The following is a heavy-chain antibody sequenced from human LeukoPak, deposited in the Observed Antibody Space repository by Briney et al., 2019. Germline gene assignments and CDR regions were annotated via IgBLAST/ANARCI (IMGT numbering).Heavy chain of an antibody. D-gene: IGHD2-2*01. Sequence: PSETLSLTYAVYGGSFSGYYWSWIRQPPGKGLEWIGEINHSGSTNYNPSLKSRVTISVDTSKNQFSLKLSSVTAADTAVYYCARENRLGYCSSTSCLPFDNWGQGTLVTVSS. CDR2: INHSGST. J-gene: IGHJ4*02. CDR3: ARENRLGYCSSTSCLPFDN. V-gene: IGHV4-34*01. CDR1: GGSFSGYY.